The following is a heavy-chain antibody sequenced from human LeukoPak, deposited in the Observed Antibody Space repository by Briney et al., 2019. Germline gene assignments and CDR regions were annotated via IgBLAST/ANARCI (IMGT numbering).Heavy chain of an antibody. CDR1: GDSINDHY. D-gene: IGHD6-13*01. V-gene: IGHV4-4*09. Sequence: SETLSLTCTVSGDSINDHYWSWIRQPPGEGLEWIAYIYSSVSTNYNPSLKSRVTIPIDTSKGQFSLELISVTAADTAVYYCARVGYSSPSGWFDPWGQGTLVTVSS. CDR3: ARVGYSSPSGWFDP. J-gene: IGHJ5*02. CDR2: IYSSVST.